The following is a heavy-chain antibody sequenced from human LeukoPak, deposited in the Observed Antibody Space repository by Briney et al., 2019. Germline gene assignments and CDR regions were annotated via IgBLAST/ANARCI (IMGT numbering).Heavy chain of an antibody. CDR2: IQSDGRNQ. D-gene: IGHD3-10*01. Sequence: PGGSLRLACTASGFSFGSDGMHGVGQAPGRGLEWLAFIQSDGRNQYYADSVKGQFTISRDNSKNTLFLQMNNLRAEDTAVYYCAKDKSMVRELDYWGQGTLVTVSS. V-gene: IGHV3-30*02. CDR1: GFSFGSDG. J-gene: IGHJ4*02. CDR3: AKDKSMVRELDY.